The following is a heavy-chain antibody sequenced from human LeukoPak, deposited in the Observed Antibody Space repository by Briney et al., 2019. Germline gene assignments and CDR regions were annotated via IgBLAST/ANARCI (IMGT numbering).Heavy chain of an antibody. CDR1: GFTFNTYA. CDR3: AKWEIRGTAHQLDY. CDR2: INQDASAR. Sequence: PGGSLRLSCAASGFTFNTYAMSWVRQAPGKGLEWVANINQDASARYYADSVKGRFTISRDNAKNSVFLQMNSLRAEDTAVYYCAKWEIRGTAHQLDYWGQGALVTVSS. D-gene: IGHD1-7*01. J-gene: IGHJ4*02. V-gene: IGHV3-7*01.